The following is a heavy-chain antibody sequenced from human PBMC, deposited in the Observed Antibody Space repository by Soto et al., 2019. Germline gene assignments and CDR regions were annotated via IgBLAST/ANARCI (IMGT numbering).Heavy chain of an antibody. D-gene: IGHD6-13*01. CDR3: TKSGGMLAAAGRHYYYGMDV. Sequence: GGSLRLSCAASGFTFSNAWMNWVRQAPGKGLEWVGRIKSKTDGGTTDYAAPVKGRFTISRDDSKNTLYLQMNSLKTEGTAVYYCTKSGGMLAAAGRHYYYGMDVWGQGTTGTVSS. CDR1: GFTFSNAW. J-gene: IGHJ6*02. V-gene: IGHV3-15*07. CDR2: IKSKTDGGTT.